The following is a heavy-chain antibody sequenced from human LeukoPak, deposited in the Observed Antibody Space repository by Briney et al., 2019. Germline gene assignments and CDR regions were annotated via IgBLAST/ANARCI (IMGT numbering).Heavy chain of an antibody. J-gene: IGHJ4*02. V-gene: IGHV3-23*01. D-gene: IGHD2-2*01. CDR2: VGGSGVKT. CDR3: AKRGDCSGTCTYDY. Sequence: GGSLRLSCAASGFTFSNYAIHWVRQAPGKGLEWVSIVGGSGVKTDYADSVKGRFTISRDNSKNTVYLQMDSLRAEDTAVYYCAKRGDCSGTCTYDYWGQGTLVTVSS. CDR1: GFTFSNYA.